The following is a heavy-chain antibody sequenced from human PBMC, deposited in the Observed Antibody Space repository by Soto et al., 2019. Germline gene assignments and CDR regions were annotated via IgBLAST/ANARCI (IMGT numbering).Heavy chain of an antibody. J-gene: IGHJ3*02. CDR3: ARASRSVHLKGPTTDTWDI. Sequence: QVQLQESGPGLVKPSQTLSLTCTVSGGSIKSNDYYWNWIRQHPEKGLEWIGYIYSSGSTYYNPSLKSRVSMSVDTAKNHFTLRLTSVTAADTAVYDGARASRSVHLKGPTTDTWDIWGQGTLVSVSS. D-gene: IGHD5-18*01. CDR2: IYSSGST. V-gene: IGHV4-31*03. CDR1: GGSIKSNDYY.